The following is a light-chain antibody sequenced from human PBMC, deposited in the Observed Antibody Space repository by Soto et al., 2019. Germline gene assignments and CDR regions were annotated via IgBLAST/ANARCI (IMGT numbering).Light chain of an antibody. CDR3: QQRSNWPWT. Sequence: EIVLTQSPGTLSLSPGESATLSCLASQSVSSYLAWHQQKPGQAPRLLIYDASNRATGIPARFSGSGSGTDFTLTISSLEPEDFAVYYCQQRSNWPWTFGQGTKVHIK. V-gene: IGKV3-11*01. CDR2: DAS. CDR1: QSVSSY. J-gene: IGKJ1*01.